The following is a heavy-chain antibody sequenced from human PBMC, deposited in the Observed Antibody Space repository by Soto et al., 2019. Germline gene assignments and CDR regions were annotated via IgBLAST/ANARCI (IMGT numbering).Heavy chain of an antibody. D-gene: IGHD2-15*01. CDR1: GFTFSGSA. J-gene: IGHJ5*02. CDR2: IRSKANSYAT. Sequence: GALRLSCAASGFTFSGSAMHWVRQASGKGLEWVGRIRSKANSYATAYAASVKGRFTISRDDSKNTAYLQMNSLKTEDTAVYYCTRPGGDICSGGSCYYVWFDPWGQGTLVTVSS. CDR3: TRPGGDICSGGSCYYVWFDP. V-gene: IGHV3-73*01.